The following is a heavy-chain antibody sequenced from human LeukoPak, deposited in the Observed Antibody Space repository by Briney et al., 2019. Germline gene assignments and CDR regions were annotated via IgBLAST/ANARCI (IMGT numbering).Heavy chain of an antibody. V-gene: IGHV3-33*06. J-gene: IGHJ4*02. CDR1: GFTFSTYG. Sequence: QPGGSLRLSRAASGFTFSTYGMHWVRQAPGKGLEWVAAIWDDGSNKYYADSVKGRFTISRDNSKNTQYLQMNSLRAEDTAVYYCVKGRNWGAPLDYFDYWGQGTLVTVSS. CDR3: VKGRNWGAPLDYFDY. CDR2: IWDDGSNK. D-gene: IGHD7-27*01.